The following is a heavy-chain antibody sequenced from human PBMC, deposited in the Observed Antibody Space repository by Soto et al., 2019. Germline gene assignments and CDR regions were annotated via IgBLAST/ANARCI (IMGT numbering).Heavy chain of an antibody. Sequence: EVQLLESGGGLVQPGGSLRLSCAASGFTFSSYAMSWVRQAPGKGLEWVSAISGRGGRTYYADSVKGRFTISRDNSKNTLYLQMNSLRAEDTAVYYCAKTITAMVAGEDDYWGQGTLVTVSS. CDR2: ISGRGGRT. J-gene: IGHJ4*02. D-gene: IGHD5-18*01. V-gene: IGHV3-23*01. CDR1: GFTFSSYA. CDR3: AKTITAMVAGEDDY.